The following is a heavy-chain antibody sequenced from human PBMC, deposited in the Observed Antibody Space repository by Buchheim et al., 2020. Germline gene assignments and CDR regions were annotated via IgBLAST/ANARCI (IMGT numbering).Heavy chain of an antibody. CDR3: ARATGSSYFNAMDV. Sequence: QVQLQESGPGLVKPSQTLSLTCTVSGDSISTSSSYWSWIRQPAGQGLEWIGRIYSNGNTNYNPSLKSRVTISLDTSKNQFSRKLSSVTAADTAIYYCARATGSSYFNAMDVGGQGTT. CDR1: GDSISTSSSY. J-gene: IGHJ6*02. V-gene: IGHV4-61*02. D-gene: IGHD4-17*01. CDR2: IYSNGNT.